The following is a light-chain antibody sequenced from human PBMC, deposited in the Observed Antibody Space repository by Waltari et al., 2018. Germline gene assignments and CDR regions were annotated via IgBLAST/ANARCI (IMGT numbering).Light chain of an antibody. CDR3: SSHTSTVPHV. Sequence: QSALTQPASVSGSPGQSVSISCTGTSNDVGGYGYVSWYQQFPGKAPKLMIYDVSYRPSGVSSGFSGSKSGNTASLTISGLQAEDEAVYYCSSHTSTVPHVFGTGTKVTVV. J-gene: IGLJ1*01. V-gene: IGLV2-14*01. CDR1: SNDVGGYGY. CDR2: DVS.